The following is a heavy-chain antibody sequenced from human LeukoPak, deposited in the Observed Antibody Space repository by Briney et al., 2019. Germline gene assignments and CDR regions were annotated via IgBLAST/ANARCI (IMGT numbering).Heavy chain of an antibody. Sequence: GGSLRLSCAASGFTFSSYWMHWVRHVPRKGLVWVARINPVVSSITYADSVKGRFTISRDNAKNTLYLQMDSLRAEDTGVYYCARSNQADDYWGQGTLVTVSS. J-gene: IGHJ4*02. V-gene: IGHV3-74*01. CDR1: GFTFSSYW. CDR3: ARSNQADDY. D-gene: IGHD1-14*01. CDR2: INPVVSSI.